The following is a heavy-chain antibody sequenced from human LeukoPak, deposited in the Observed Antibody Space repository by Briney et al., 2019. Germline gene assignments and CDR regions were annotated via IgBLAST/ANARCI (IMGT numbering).Heavy chain of an antibody. D-gene: IGHD1-26*01. CDR1: GLTFSNAW. V-gene: IGHV3-15*01. CDR2: IKSKTEGGTT. Sequence: GGSLRLSCAASGLTFSNAWMSWVRHAPGKGLEWVGHIKSKTEGGTTDYAAPVKDRFIIFRDDSKNTLYLQMNSLRTEDTGVYYCTTDVWPYTGSDYWGQGTLVTVSS. CDR3: TTDVWPYTGSDY. J-gene: IGHJ4*02.